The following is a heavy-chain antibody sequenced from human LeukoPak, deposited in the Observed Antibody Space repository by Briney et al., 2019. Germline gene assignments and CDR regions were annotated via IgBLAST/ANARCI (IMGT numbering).Heavy chain of an antibody. CDR1: GGTFSSYA. V-gene: IGHV1-69*05. J-gene: IGHJ5*02. Sequence: SSVKVSCKASGGTFSSYAISWVRQAPGQGLEWTGGIIPIFGTANYAQKFQGRVTITTDESTSTAYMELSSLRSEDTAVHYCARGPKSLAYSGSYPAWGQGTLVTVSS. CDR3: ARGPKSLAYSGSYPA. CDR2: IIPIFGTA. D-gene: IGHD1-26*01.